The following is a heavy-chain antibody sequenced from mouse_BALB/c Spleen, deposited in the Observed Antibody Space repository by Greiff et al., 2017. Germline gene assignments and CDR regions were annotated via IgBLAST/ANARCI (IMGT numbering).Heavy chain of an antibody. CDR2: ISYSGST. CDR3: ARGLRSFAY. J-gene: IGHJ3*01. Sequence: EVKLVESGPGLVKPSQSLSLTCTVTGYSITSDYAWNWIRQFPGNKLEWMGYISYSGSTSYNPSLKSRISITRDTSKNQFFLQLNSVTTEDTATYYCARGLRSFAYWGQGTLVTVSA. D-gene: IGHD1-1*01. V-gene: IGHV3-2*02. CDR1: GYSITSDYA.